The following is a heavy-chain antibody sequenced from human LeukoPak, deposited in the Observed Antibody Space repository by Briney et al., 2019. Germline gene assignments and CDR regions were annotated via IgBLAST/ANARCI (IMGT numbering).Heavy chain of an antibody. D-gene: IGHD3-9*01. CDR1: GGSISSYY. V-gene: IGHV4-59*01. J-gene: IGHJ6*03. Sequence: SETLSLTCTVSGGSISSYYWSWIRQPPGKGLEWIGYIYYSGSTNYNPSLESRVTISVDTSKNQFSLKLSSVTAADTAVYYCARSDILTGSSHYYYYYYMDVWGKGTTVTVSS. CDR2: IYYSGST. CDR3: ARSDILTGSSHYYYYYYMDV.